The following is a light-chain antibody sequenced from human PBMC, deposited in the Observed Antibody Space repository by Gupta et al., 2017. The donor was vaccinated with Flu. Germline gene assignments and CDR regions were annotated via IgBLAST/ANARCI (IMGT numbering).Light chain of an antibody. CDR1: SSDVGGYNY. CDR3: SSYTSSNSLE. CDR2: EVI. Sequence: QSALPQPASVSGSPGQSITISCTGTSSDVGGYNYVSWYQHHPGKAPKLMIYEVINRPSGVSNRFSGSKSGNTASLTSSGLQAEDEADYYCSSYTSSNSLEFGGGTKLTVL. J-gene: IGLJ3*02. V-gene: IGLV2-14*01.